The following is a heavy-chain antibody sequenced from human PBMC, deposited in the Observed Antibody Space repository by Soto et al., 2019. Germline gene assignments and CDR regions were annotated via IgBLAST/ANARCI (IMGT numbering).Heavy chain of an antibody. CDR3: TTIYYYDSSGYPPRVGY. J-gene: IGHJ4*02. V-gene: IGHV3-15*07. CDR1: GFTFSNAW. D-gene: IGHD3-22*01. Sequence: EVQLVESGGGLVKPGGSLRLSCAASGFTFSNAWMNWVRQAPGKGLEWVGRIKSKTDGGTTDYAAPVKGRFTISRDDSKHTLYLQMNSLKTEDTAVYYCTTIYYYDSSGYPPRVGYWGQGTLVTVSS. CDR2: IKSKTDGGTT.